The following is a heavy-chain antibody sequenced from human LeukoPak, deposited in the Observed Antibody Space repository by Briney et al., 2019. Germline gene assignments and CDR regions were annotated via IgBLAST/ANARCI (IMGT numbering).Heavy chain of an antibody. CDR1: GYTFTSYG. V-gene: IGHV1-18*01. D-gene: IGHD4-23*01. J-gene: IGHJ4*02. CDR3: ARGDYGGGFDY. Sequence: ASVKVSCKASGYTFTSYGITWVRQAPAQGPEWMGWSSSYNGDTKYAQKVQGRVTVTTDTSTSTAYMELRSLSLDDTAVYYCARGDYGGGFDYWGQGTLVTVSS. CDR2: SSSYNGDT.